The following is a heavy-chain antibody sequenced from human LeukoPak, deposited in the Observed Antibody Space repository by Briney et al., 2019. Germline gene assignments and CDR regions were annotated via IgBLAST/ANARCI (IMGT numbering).Heavy chain of an antibody. Sequence: VASVKVSCKASGYTFTSYGISWVRQAPGQGLEWIGWISAYNGNTNYAQKLQGRVTMTTDTSTSTAYMELRGLRSDDTAVYYCARDSNSGDSSGYYYNSWFDPWGQGTLVTVSS. CDR3: ARDSNSGDSSGYYYNSWFDP. D-gene: IGHD3-22*01. J-gene: IGHJ5*02. CDR2: ISAYNGNT. CDR1: GYTFTSYG. V-gene: IGHV1-18*01.